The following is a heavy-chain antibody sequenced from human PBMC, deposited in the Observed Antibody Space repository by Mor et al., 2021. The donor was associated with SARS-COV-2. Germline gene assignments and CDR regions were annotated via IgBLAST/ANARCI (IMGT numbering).Heavy chain of an antibody. D-gene: IGHD1-26*01. CDR2: GNT. V-gene: IGHV1-18*01. Sequence: GNTNYAQKLQGRVTMTTDTSTSTAYMELRSLRSDDTAVYYCARLGVVGATHFDYWGQGTLVTVSS. CDR3: ARLGVVGATHFDY. J-gene: IGHJ4*02.